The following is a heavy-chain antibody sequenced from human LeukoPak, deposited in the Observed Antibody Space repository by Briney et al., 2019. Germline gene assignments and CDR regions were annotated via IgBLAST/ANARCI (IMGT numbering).Heavy chain of an antibody. CDR3: ARSGLNRFDY. Sequence: PGGSVRLSCAASGFTFSSFAMSWVRQAPGKGLEWVSTFSGSGGSTYYADSVKGRFSISRDNSKNTLYLQMNSLRAEDTAAYYCARSGLNRFDYWGQGTLVTVSS. CDR1: GFTFSSFA. V-gene: IGHV3-23*01. J-gene: IGHJ4*02. CDR2: FSGSGGST. D-gene: IGHD2-15*01.